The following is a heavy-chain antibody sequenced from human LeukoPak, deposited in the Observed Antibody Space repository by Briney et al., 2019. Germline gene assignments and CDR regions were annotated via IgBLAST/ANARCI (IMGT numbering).Heavy chain of an antibody. J-gene: IGHJ4*02. Sequence: PGGSLRLSCAASGFSFSSDWMHWVRQAPGKGLVWVSRINADGSFTDHTDSVKGRFTISRDNAKNTLYLQMNSLRAEDTAVYYCARLRYFDLTGFDYWGQGTLVTVSS. CDR2: INADGSFT. CDR1: GFSFSSDW. V-gene: IGHV3-74*01. D-gene: IGHD3-9*01. CDR3: ARLRYFDLTGFDY.